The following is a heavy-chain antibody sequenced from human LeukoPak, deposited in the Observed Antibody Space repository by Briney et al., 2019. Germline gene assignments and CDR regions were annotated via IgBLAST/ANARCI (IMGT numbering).Heavy chain of an antibody. V-gene: IGHV1-69*13. CDR1: GGTFSSYA. D-gene: IGHD3-22*01. CDR2: IIPIFGTA. Sequence: SVKVSCKASGGTFSSYAISWVRQAPGQGLEWMGGIIPIFGTANYAQKFQGSVTITADESTSTAYMELSSLRSEDTAVYYCARDYYYDSSGYYYPRYWGQGTLVTVSS. J-gene: IGHJ4*02. CDR3: ARDYYYDSSGYYYPRY.